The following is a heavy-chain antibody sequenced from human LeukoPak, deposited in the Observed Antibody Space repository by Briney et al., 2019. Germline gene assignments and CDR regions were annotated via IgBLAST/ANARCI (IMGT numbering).Heavy chain of an antibody. D-gene: IGHD1-1*01. V-gene: IGHV4-30-2*01. CDR2: FYHDGTT. CDR3: ARGTTRPYLRWFDP. J-gene: IGHJ5*02. CDR1: GDSISSGGYY. Sequence: SETLSLTCAVSGDSISSGGYYWSWIRQPPGKGLEWIGFFYHDGTTYYTPSLKSRVTMSVDRSRSQFSLKLNSVTAADTAVYYCARGTTRPYLRWFDPWGQGTLVTVSS.